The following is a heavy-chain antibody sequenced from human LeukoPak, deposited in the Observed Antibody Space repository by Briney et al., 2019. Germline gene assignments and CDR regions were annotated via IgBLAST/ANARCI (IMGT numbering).Heavy chain of an antibody. V-gene: IGHV3-7*01. CDR2: IKQDGREK. CDR3: ASVGGYNYAQEGYYYFGMDA. Sequence: PGGSLRLSCAVSGFTFSSYWMTWGRQAPGKGLEWVAHIKQDGREKEYVDSVKGRFTISRDNAKSSLYLQLNSLRDEDTAVYYCASVGGYNYAQEGYYYFGMDAWSQGTTVTVSS. D-gene: IGHD5-18*01. CDR1: GFTFSSYW. J-gene: IGHJ6*02.